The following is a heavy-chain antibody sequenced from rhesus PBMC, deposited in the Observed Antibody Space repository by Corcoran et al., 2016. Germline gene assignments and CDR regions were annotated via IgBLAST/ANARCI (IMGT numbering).Heavy chain of an antibody. V-gene: IGHV4-165*02. CDR3: ARDSCFYTGSFDY. D-gene: IGHD3-28*01. CDR1: GGSISGSY. J-gene: IGHJ4*01. CDR2: TGGSSWRP. Sequence: QVQLQESGPGLVKPSETLSRTCAGSGGSISGSYWKWIRQPPGKGLEWVGYTGGSSWRPYFNPSLQSGVSNSTVTSKNPFSLKLSSVTAADPTVFYCARDSCFYTGSFDYLGPGVLVTVSS.